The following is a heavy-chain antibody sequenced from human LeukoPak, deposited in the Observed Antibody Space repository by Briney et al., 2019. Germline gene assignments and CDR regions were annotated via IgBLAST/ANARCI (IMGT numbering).Heavy chain of an antibody. CDR1: GGTFSSYA. J-gene: IGHJ4*02. Sequence: SVKVSCKASGGTFSSYAISWVRQAPGQGLEWMGGIIPIFGTANYAQKFQGRVTITADESTSTAYMELSSLRSEDTAVYYCARGGAYYDSSGYPNTFNYWGQGTLVTVSS. CDR3: ARGGAYYDSSGYPNTFNY. D-gene: IGHD3-22*01. CDR2: IIPIFGTA. V-gene: IGHV1-69*13.